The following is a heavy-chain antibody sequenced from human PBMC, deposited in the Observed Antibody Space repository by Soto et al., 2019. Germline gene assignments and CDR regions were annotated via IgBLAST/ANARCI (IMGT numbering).Heavy chain of an antibody. CDR2: ISSSSSYI. CDR1: GFTFSCYS. CDR3: ARDGLRGYSYGGARINFDY. V-gene: IGHV3-21*01. Sequence: PGGSLRLSCAASGFTFSCYSMNWLRQAPGKGLEWVSSISSSSSYIYYADSVKGRFTISRDNAKNSLYLQMNSLRAEDTAVYYCARDGLRGYSYGGARINFDYWGQGTLVTVSS. D-gene: IGHD5-18*01. J-gene: IGHJ4*02.